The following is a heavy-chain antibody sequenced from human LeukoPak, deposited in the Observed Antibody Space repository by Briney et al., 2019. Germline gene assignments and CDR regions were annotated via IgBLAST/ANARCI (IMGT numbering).Heavy chain of an antibody. D-gene: IGHD3-22*01. CDR1: GYTFSSYA. Sequence: GGSLRLSCAASGYTFSSYAMSWVRQAPGKGLEWVSAISGSGGSTYYADSVKGRFTISRDNSKNTLYLQMNSLRAEDTAVYYCAKGIYGSSGYDYWGQGTLVTVSS. V-gene: IGHV3-23*01. CDR2: ISGSGGST. J-gene: IGHJ4*02. CDR3: AKGIYGSSGYDY.